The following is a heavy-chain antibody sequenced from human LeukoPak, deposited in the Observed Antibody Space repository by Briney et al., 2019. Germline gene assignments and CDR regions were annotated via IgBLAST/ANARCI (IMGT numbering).Heavy chain of an antibody. CDR3: ARSDSGSYQY. Sequence: GGSLRLICAASGFTFSTYDLHWVRQAPGKGLEFVSAVTSNGGSTYYANSVKGRFTISRDNSKNTPYLQMGSLRAEDMAVYYCARSDSGSYQYWAQETLVTVSS. D-gene: IGHD3-10*01. J-gene: IGHJ4*02. V-gene: IGHV3-64*01. CDR1: GFTFSTYD. CDR2: VTSNGGST.